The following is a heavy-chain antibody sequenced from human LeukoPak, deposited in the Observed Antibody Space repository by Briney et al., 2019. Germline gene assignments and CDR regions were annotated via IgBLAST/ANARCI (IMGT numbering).Heavy chain of an antibody. J-gene: IGHJ3*02. V-gene: IGHV1-69*05. CDR3: ARQNVVVPAAIAYVAFDI. CDR1: GGTFSSYA. D-gene: IGHD2-2*02. Sequence: ASVKVSCKASGGTFSSYAISWVRQAPGQGLEWMGGIIPIFGTANYAQKFQGRVTITTDESTSTAYMELSSLRSEDTAVYYCARQNVVVPAAIAYVAFDIWGQGTMVTVSS. CDR2: IIPIFGTA.